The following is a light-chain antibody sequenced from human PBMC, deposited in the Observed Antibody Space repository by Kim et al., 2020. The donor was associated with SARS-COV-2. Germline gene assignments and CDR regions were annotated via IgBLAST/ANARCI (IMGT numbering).Light chain of an antibody. V-gene: IGLV4-69*01. CDR3: QAWDTGVQV. Sequence: ASVKLTYTLSSGHSSYANAWHQQQQEKGPRYLMKVNSDGSQTKGDGVPDRCSGSGSGAERYLTISSPQSEDEDDYYCQAWDTGVQVFGGGTKVTVL. CDR1: SGHSSYA. CDR2: VNSDGSQ. J-gene: IGLJ3*02.